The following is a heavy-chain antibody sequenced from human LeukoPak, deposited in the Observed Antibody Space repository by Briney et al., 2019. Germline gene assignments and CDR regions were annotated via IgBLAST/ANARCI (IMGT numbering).Heavy chain of an antibody. V-gene: IGHV3-33*01. CDR2: IWYDGSIK. D-gene: IGHD3-10*01. CDR1: GFTFSTYG. Sequence: GGSLRLSCAASGFTFSTYGMHWVRQAPGKELEWVAVIWYDGSIKYYADSVKDRFTISRDNSKNTLFLQMNSLRAEDTGVYYCARAVGPYDYWGQGTLVTVSS. CDR3: ARAVGPYDY. J-gene: IGHJ4*02.